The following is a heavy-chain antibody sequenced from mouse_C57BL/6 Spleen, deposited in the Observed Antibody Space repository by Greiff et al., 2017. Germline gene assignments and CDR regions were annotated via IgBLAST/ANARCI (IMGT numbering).Heavy chain of an antibody. D-gene: IGHD1-1*01. V-gene: IGHV1-55*01. CDR2: IYPGSGST. CDR3: ARRGYYGSSFYYFDY. J-gene: IGHJ2*01. CDR1: GYTFTSYW. Sequence: QVQLQQPGAELVKPGASVKMSCKASGYTFTSYWITWVKQRPGQGLEWIGDIYPGSGSTNYNEKFKSKATLTVDPSSSTAYMQLSSLTSEDSAVYYGARRGYYGSSFYYFDYWGQGTTLTVSS.